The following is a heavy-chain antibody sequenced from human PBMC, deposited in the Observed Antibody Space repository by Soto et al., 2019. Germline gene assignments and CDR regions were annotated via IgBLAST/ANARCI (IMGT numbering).Heavy chain of an antibody. J-gene: IGHJ4*02. CDR1: GLNFSDYY. V-gene: IGHV3-11*04. D-gene: IGHD6-19*01. CDR2: ISSSSTI. Sequence: GGSMRLSCTAAGLNFSDYYMSWIRQAPGKGLEWVSSISSSSTIYYADSVKGRFTISRDNVQNSLYLQMHSLRAEDAAVYYCARERGSGWTFHYWGQGTQVTVSS. CDR3: ARERGSGWTFHY.